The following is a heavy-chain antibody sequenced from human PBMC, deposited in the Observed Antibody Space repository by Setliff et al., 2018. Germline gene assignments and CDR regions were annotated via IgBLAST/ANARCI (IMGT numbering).Heavy chain of an antibody. CDR1: GFTFSSYA. J-gene: IGHJ6*02. CDR3: ARSVIGYYYYGMDV. Sequence: PGGSLRLSCAASGFTFSSYAMHLVRQAPGKGLEWVAVISYDGSNKYYADSVKGRFTISRDNSKNTLYLQMNSLRAEDTAVYYCARSVIGYYYYGMDVWGQGTTVTVS. CDR2: ISYDGSNK. V-gene: IGHV3-30*01. D-gene: IGHD3-10*01.